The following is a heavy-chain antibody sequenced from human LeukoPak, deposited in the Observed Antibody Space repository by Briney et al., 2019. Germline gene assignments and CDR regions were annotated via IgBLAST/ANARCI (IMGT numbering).Heavy chain of an antibody. CDR2: LDPDDGET. CDR3: ATVAGTTWDENWFDP. V-gene: IGHV1-24*01. J-gene: IGHJ5*02. D-gene: IGHD1-7*01. CDR1: GHTLTEIS. Sequence: GASVKVSCKVSGHTLTEISIHWVRQAPGKGLEWMGGLDPDDGETLYAQKFQGRVTMTEDTSTDTAYMELSSLRSDDTAVYYCATVAGTTWDENWFDPWGQGTLVTVSS.